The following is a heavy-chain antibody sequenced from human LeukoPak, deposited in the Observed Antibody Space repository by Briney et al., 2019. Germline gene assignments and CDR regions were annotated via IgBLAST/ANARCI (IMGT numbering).Heavy chain of an antibody. D-gene: IGHD3-10*01. CDR2: ISWNSGSI. Sequence: GRSLRLSCAASGFTFDDYAMYWVRQAPGKGLEWVSGISWNSGSIGYADSVKGRFTISRDNAKNSLYLQMNSLRAEDTALYYCAKGPYYYGSGRPNYYYYGMDVWGQGTTVTVSS. V-gene: IGHV3-9*01. J-gene: IGHJ6*02. CDR3: AKGPYYYGSGRPNYYYYGMDV. CDR1: GFTFDDYA.